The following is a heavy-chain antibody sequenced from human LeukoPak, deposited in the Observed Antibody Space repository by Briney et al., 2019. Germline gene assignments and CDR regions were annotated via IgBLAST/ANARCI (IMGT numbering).Heavy chain of an antibody. CDR1: GYTFTGYY. D-gene: IGHD2-2*03. J-gene: IGHJ4*02. V-gene: IGHV1-2*02. Sequence: ASVKVSCKASGYTFTGYYMHWVRQAPGQGLEWMGWINPNSGGTNYAQKFQGRVTMTRDTSITTAYVELSRLRSDDTAVYYCARDGYCSSTSCSGVPKIWGQGTLVTVSS. CDR2: INPNSGGT. CDR3: ARDGYCSSTSCSGVPKI.